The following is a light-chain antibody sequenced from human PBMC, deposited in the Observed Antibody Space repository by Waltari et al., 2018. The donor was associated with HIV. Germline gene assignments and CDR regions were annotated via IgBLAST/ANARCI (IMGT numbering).Light chain of an antibody. CDR3: SSYAVSYTM. CDR1: SNAIGAFNY. CDR2: DVT. V-gene: IGLV2-11*01. Sequence: QSALTQPRSVSGSPGQSVTMSCTGTSNAIGAFNYVSWYQQHPGKAPKLMIYDVTKRPSGVPDRFSGSKSGNTASLTISGLQAEDEANYYCSSYAVSYTMFGGGTKLTVL. J-gene: IGLJ3*02.